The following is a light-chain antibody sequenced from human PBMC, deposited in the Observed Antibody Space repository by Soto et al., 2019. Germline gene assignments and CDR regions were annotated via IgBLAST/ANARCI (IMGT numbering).Light chain of an antibody. Sequence: SAVTQPASVSGSPGQSITISCTGTSSDVGSYNLVSWYQEHPGKAPKLMIFEVSKRPSGVSNRFSGSKSGNTASLTISGLQAEDEADYYCCTYAGGSTYVFGTGTKVTVL. J-gene: IGLJ1*01. CDR3: CTYAGGSTYV. V-gene: IGLV2-23*02. CDR2: EVS. CDR1: SSDVGSYNL.